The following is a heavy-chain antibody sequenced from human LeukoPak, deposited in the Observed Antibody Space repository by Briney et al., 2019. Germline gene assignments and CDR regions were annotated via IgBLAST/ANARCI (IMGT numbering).Heavy chain of an antibody. CDR2: MNPHSGKT. CDR3: ARTQLVWNDPRY. D-gene: IGHD1-1*01. Sequence: ASVKVSCKASGYPFNNYDINWVRQATGQGLEWMGWMNPHSGKTGYAQNFQGRVTMTTDTSTSTAYMELRSLRSDDTAVYYCARTQLVWNDPRYWGQGTLVTVSS. J-gene: IGHJ4*02. CDR1: GYPFNNYD. V-gene: IGHV1-8*01.